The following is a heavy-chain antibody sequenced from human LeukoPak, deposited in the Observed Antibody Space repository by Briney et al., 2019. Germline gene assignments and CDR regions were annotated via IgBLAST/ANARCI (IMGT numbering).Heavy chain of an antibody. J-gene: IGHJ4*02. CDR2: IYHSGST. D-gene: IGHD1-1*01. Sequence: SETLSLTCTVSGGSISSSSYYWGWIRQPPGQGLEWIGEIYHSGSTNYNPSLKSRVTISVDKSKNQFSLKLSSVTAADTAVYYCARHGRGYFDYWGQGTLVTVSS. CDR3: ARHGRGYFDY. CDR1: GGSISSSSYY. V-gene: IGHV4-39*01.